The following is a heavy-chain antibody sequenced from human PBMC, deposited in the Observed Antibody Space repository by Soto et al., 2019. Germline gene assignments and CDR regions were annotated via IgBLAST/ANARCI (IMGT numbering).Heavy chain of an antibody. CDR1: GGSISSGDYY. CDR3: ARGDWFQP. V-gene: IGHV4-30-4*01. CDR2: IYYTGTT. J-gene: IGHJ5*02. Sequence: SETLSLTCTVSGGSISSGDYYWNWIRQPPGKGLEWIGYIYYTGTTKYNPSLKSRATLSVDTAKNRFSLNLTSLTAADTAVYYWARGDWFQPWGQGTLVAVSS.